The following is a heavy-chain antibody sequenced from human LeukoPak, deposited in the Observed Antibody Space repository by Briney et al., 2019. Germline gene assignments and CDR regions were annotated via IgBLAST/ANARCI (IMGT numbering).Heavy chain of an antibody. Sequence: SETLSLTCTVSGGSISSGDYYWSWIRQPPGKGLEWIGYIYYSGSTYYNPSLKSRVTISVDTSKNQFSLKLSSVTAADTAVYYCARDPGGYYYDSSGYPYYFDYWDQGTLVTVSS. CDR2: IYYSGST. V-gene: IGHV4-30-4*01. CDR3: ARDPGGYYYDSSGYPYYFDY. D-gene: IGHD3-22*01. CDR1: GGSISSGDYY. J-gene: IGHJ4*02.